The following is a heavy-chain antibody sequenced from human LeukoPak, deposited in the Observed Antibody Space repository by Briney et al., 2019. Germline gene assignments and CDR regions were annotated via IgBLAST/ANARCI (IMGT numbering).Heavy chain of an antibody. CDR1: GGSINGYY. V-gene: IGHV4-59*01. Sequence: PSETLSLTCTVSGGSINGYYWTWIRQPPGKGLEWIGYIYYSGSTNYNPSLKSRVTISVDTSKNQFSLKPSSVTAADTAVYYCARAPPAGYSSSWYPDYYYYYMDVWGKRTTVTVSS. CDR2: IYYSGST. D-gene: IGHD6-13*01. CDR3: ARAPPAGYSSSWYPDYYYYYMDV. J-gene: IGHJ6*03.